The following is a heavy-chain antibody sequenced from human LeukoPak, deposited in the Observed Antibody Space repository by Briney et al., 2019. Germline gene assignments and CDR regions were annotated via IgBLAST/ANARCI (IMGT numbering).Heavy chain of an antibody. Sequence: GASVKVSCKASGYTFTSYAMHWVRQAPGQRLEWMGWINAGNGNTKYSQNFQGRVTIIRDTSASTAYMEPSSLRSEDTAVYYCARVPLHDSSGHYYPHWGQGTLVTVSS. CDR1: GYTFTSYA. V-gene: IGHV1-3*01. CDR3: ARVPLHDSSGHYYPH. CDR2: INAGNGNT. D-gene: IGHD3-22*01. J-gene: IGHJ1*01.